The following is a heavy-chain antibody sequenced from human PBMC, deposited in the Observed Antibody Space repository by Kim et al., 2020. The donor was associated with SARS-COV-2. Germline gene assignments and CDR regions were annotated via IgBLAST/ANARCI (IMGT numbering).Heavy chain of an antibody. J-gene: IGHJ4*02. V-gene: IGHV3-11*05. Sequence: AEPVKGRDTITRDNAKKTLFLQMNSLSPEDTAVYFCARDVGYGGSGADFGYWGQGTLVIVSS. D-gene: IGHD5-12*01. CDR3: ARDVGYGGSGADFGY.